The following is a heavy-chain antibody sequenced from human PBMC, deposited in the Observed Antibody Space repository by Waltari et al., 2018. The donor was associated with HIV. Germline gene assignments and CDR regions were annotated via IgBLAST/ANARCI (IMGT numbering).Heavy chain of an antibody. CDR1: GYIFINYH. CDR2: INPRTSRI. V-gene: IGHV1-2*02. CDR3: ARGNRAPTATSKYYFDY. Sequence: QVQLVQSGAGVKEPGASVSLSCKSSGYIFINYHIHWVRQAPGQGLEWMGCINPRTSRINYALRSQRRVTMIVDTSSNTTYMKIRTVSFDDTALYYCARGNRAPTATSKYYFDYWGQGTLVTVSS. J-gene: IGHJ4*02.